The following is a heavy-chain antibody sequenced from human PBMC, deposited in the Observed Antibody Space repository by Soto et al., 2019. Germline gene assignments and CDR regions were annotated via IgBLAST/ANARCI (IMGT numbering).Heavy chain of an antibody. V-gene: IGHV4-59*01. D-gene: IGHD6-13*01. Sequence: SETHSVTCTVSGGSISSYYWSWIRQPPGKGLESIGYIYNSGSTNYNPSLKSRVTISVDTSKNQFSLKLSSATAADTAVYYCAMAPKAAAVGWFDAWGKGSLVDVPS. CDR2: IYNSGST. J-gene: IGHJ5*02. CDR1: GGSISSYY. CDR3: AMAPKAAAVGWFDA.